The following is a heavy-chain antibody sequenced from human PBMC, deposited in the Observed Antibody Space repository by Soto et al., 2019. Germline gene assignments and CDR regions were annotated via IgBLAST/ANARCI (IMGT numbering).Heavy chain of an antibody. CDR3: ARRVSILYYFDY. D-gene: IGHD3-9*01. Sequence: PSETLSLTCAVYEGSFSGYYWSWIRQAPGKGLEWIGENNPSGSANYNPSLKSRVIISVDKSRNQFSLKLTSVTAADTAVYYCARRVSILYYFDYWGQGTQVTVSS. CDR2: NNPSGSA. V-gene: IGHV4-34*01. J-gene: IGHJ4*02. CDR1: EGSFSGYY.